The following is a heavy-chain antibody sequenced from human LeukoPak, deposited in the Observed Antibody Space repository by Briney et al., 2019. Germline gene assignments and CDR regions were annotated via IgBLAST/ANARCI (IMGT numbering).Heavy chain of an antibody. Sequence: SQTLSLTCTVSGGSISSGDYYWSWIRQPPGKGLEWIGYIYYSGSTYYNPSLKSRVTISVDTSKNQFSLKLSSVTAADTAVYYCARSDIVVVQSGYWFDPWGQGTLVTVSS. J-gene: IGHJ5*02. CDR2: IYYSGST. V-gene: IGHV4-30-4*01. D-gene: IGHD2-2*01. CDR3: ARSDIVVVQSGYWFDP. CDR1: GGSISSGDYY.